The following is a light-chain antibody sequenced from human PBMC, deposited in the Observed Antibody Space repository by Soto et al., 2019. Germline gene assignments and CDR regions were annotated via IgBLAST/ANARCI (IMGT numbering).Light chain of an antibody. V-gene: IGKV3-20*01. Sequence: EFVLTQSPGTLSLSPGERATLSCRASQTVRNNYLAWYQQKPGQAPRLLIYDASSRATGIPDRFSGSGSGTDFTLTISRLEPEDFAVYFCQQYGSSPTTFGQGTKV. CDR3: QQYGSSPTT. CDR2: DAS. CDR1: QTVRNNY. J-gene: IGKJ1*01.